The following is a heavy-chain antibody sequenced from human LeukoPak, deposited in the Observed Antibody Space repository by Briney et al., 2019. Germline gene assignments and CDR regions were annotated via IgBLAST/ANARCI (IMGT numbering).Heavy chain of an antibody. CDR3: ARDLGGGNYETLLY. Sequence: ASVKVSCKASGYTFTGYYMHWVRQAPGQGLEWMGWINPNSGGTNYAQKFQGRVTMTRDTSISTAYMELSRLRSDDTAVYYCARDLGGGNYETLLYWGQGTLVTVSS. D-gene: IGHD4-23*01. CDR2: INPNSGGT. V-gene: IGHV1-2*02. CDR1: GYTFTGYY. J-gene: IGHJ4*02.